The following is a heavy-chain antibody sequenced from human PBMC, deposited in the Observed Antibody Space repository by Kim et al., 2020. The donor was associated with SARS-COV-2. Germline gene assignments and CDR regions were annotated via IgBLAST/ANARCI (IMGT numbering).Heavy chain of an antibody. Sequence: DLAASVKGRFSISRDDVRETLFLQMMSMKAEDTAVYYCTIQDGGGQEFDYWGQGTLVTVSS. J-gene: IGHJ4*02. D-gene: IGHD3-16*01. CDR3: TIQDGGGQEFDY. V-gene: IGHV3-15*01.